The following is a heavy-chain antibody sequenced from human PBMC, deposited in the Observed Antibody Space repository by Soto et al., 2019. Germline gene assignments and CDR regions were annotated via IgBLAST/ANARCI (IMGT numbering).Heavy chain of an antibody. D-gene: IGHD6-13*01. CDR2: IDSSSTYT. CDR1: GLTFSDFY. CDR3: ARGSAQPDY. J-gene: IGHJ4*02. V-gene: IGHV3-11*05. Sequence: QVQLVESGGGLVKPGGSLRLSCVVSGLTFSDFYMSWIRQAPGKGLEWISYIDSSSTYTNYADSVKGRFTISRDNAKNSLYLQMNSLRAEDTAIYYCARGSAQPDYWGQGTLVTVFS.